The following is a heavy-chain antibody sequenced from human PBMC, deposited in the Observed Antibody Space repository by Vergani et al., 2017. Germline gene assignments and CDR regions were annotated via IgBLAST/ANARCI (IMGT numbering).Heavy chain of an antibody. Sequence: EVQLLESGGGLVQPGGSLRLSCAASGFTFSSYAMSWVRQAPGKGLKWVSAISGSGGSTYYADSVKGRFTISRDNSKNTLYLQMNSLRAEDTAVNYCAKDFPRIAARSPALDYWGQGTLVTVSS. CDR3: AKDFPRIAARSPALDY. J-gene: IGHJ4*02. D-gene: IGHD6-6*01. CDR1: GFTFSSYA. V-gene: IGHV3-23*01. CDR2: ISGSGGST.